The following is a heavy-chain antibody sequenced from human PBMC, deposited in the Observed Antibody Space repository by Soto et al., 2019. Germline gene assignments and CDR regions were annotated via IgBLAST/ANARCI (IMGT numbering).Heavy chain of an antibody. CDR2: INPNSGDT. Sequence: QVQLVQSGAEVKKLGASVKVSCKASGYTFTAYYIHWVRQAPGQGLEWVGWINPNSGDTNYAQRFQGWVTMTGETSVSTAFMDLTRLRSDDTAVYYCAGGGYTYGYGLDYWGQGTLVTVSS. CDR1: GYTFTAYY. D-gene: IGHD5-18*01. J-gene: IGHJ4*02. CDR3: AGGGYTYGYGLDY. V-gene: IGHV1-2*04.